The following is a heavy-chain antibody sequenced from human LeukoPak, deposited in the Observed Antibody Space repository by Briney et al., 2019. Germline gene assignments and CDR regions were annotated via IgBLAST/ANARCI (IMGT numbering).Heavy chain of an antibody. J-gene: IGHJ3*02. V-gene: IGHV4-39*01. CDR2: IYYSGST. CDR3: AGMVRGSDAFDI. D-gene: IGHD3-10*01. Sequence: SETLSLTCTVSGGSISSSSYYWGWIRQPPGKGLEWIGSIYYSGSTYYNPSLKSRVTISVDTSKNQFSLKLSSVTAADTAVYYCAGMVRGSDAFDIWGQGTMVTVSS. CDR1: GGSISSSSYY.